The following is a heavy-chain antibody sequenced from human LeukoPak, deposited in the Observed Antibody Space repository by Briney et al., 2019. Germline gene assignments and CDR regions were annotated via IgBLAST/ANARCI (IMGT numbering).Heavy chain of an antibody. D-gene: IGHD3-22*01. CDR1: GGTFSSYA. V-gene: IGHV1-69*05. Sequence: SVKVSCKASGGTFSSYAISWVRQAPGQGLEWMGRIIPIFGTANYAQKFQGRVTITTDESTSTAYMELSSLRSEDMAVYYCARPLRSGYYYNASDIWGQGTMVTVSS. J-gene: IGHJ3*02. CDR3: ARPLRSGYYYNASDI. CDR2: IIPIFGTA.